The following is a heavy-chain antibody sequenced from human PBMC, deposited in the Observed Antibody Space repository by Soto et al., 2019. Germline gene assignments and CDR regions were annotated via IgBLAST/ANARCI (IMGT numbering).Heavy chain of an antibody. CDR1: GFTFSNFW. CDR3: ATTSWFDY. J-gene: IGHJ5*01. CDR2: INNDGTIT. V-gene: IGHV3-74*01. Sequence: EVQLVQSGGGLVQPGGSLRLSCAASGFTFSNFWMPWVRQVPGKGLEWVSRINNDGTITNYADSVEGRFIISRDNAKDALYLQMNTLRAADSAVYYCATTSWFDYWSQGALVTVSS. D-gene: IGHD2-2*01.